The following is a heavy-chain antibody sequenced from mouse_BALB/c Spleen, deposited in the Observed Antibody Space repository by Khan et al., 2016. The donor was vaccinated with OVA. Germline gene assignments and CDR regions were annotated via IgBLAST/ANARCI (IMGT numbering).Heavy chain of an antibody. D-gene: IGHD3-3*01. V-gene: IGHV1S137*01. Sequence: VELVESGPELVRPGVSVKISCKGSGYTFTDYAMHWVKQSHAKSLEWIGVISTYYGHTDYNQKFKGKATMTVDKSSSTAYMELAGLTSEDSAIYYCAGGGRFAYWGQGTLVTVSA. J-gene: IGHJ3*01. CDR3: AGGGRFAY. CDR2: ISTYYGHT. CDR1: GYTFTDYA.